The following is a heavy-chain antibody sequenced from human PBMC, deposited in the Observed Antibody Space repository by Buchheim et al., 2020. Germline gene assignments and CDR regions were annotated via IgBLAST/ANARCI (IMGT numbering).Heavy chain of an antibody. CDR3: ARDRGWLQFDY. CDR2: IKEDGSEK. V-gene: IGHV3-7*01. Sequence: EVQLVESGGGLVQPGGSLRLSCAASGFTFSSYWISWVRQAPGKGLEWVANIKEDGSEKYYVDSVKGRFTISRDNDKRSLYLQMNSLRAEDTAVYYCARDRGWLQFDYWGQGTL. J-gene: IGHJ4*02. CDR1: GFTFSSYW. D-gene: IGHD6-19*01.